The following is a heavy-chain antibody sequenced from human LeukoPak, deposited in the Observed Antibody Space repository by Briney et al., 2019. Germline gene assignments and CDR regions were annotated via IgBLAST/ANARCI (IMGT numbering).Heavy chain of an antibody. J-gene: IGHJ4*02. Sequence: GGSLRLSCAASGFTFSDYTMNWVRQAPGKGLEWLSSIGTAGNYIFYADSVQGRFTISRDNANDSLYLEMKSLRVEDTATYYCATNLFCASASCLWGQGTLVTVSS. D-gene: IGHD2-2*01. CDR3: ATNLFCASASCL. V-gene: IGHV3-21*01. CDR1: GFTFSDYT. CDR2: IGTAGNYI.